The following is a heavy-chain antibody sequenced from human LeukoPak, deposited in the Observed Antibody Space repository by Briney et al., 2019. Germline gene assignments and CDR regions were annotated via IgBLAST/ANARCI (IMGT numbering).Heavy chain of an antibody. CDR1: GHTFTGYY. Sequence: ASVKVSCKASGHTFTGYYMHWVRQAPGQGLEWMGWINPNSGGTNYAQKFQGRVTMTRDTSISTAYMELSRLRSDDTAVYYCARALRGVVVITLNYWGQGTLVTVSS. D-gene: IGHD3-22*01. CDR2: INPNSGGT. CDR3: ARALRGVVVITLNY. V-gene: IGHV1-2*02. J-gene: IGHJ4*02.